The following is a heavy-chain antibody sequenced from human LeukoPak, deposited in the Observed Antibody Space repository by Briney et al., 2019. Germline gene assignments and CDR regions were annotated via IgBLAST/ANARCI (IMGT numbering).Heavy chain of an antibody. J-gene: IGHJ5*02. Sequence: AASVKVSCKASGYTFTSYDINWVRQATGQGLEWMGWMNPNSGNTGYAQKLQGRVTMTTDTSTSTAYMELRSLRSDDTAVYYCARGKYLNWFDPWGQGTLVTVSS. V-gene: IGHV1-8*01. CDR3: ARGKYLNWFDP. D-gene: IGHD2-2*01. CDR1: GYTFTSYD. CDR2: MNPNSGNT.